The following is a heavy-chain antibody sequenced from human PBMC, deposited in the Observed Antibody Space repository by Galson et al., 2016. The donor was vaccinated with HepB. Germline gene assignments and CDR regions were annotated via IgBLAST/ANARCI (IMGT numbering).Heavy chain of an antibody. D-gene: IGHD3-3*01. Sequence: SLTCTISGGSIRNYFWSWIRQPPGKGLEWIGYIAYNGRTNYNPSLKSRVIISMDTSKNYFSLRLSSVAAADTAVYYCARQTTFGVVTYFDLWGQGTLVTVSS. CDR3: ARQTTFGVVTYFDL. V-gene: IGHV4-59*01. CDR2: IAYNGRT. J-gene: IGHJ4*02. CDR1: GGSIRNYF.